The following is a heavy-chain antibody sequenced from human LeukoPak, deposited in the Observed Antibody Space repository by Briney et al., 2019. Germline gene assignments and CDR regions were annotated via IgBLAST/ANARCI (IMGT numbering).Heavy chain of an antibody. J-gene: IGHJ6*03. CDR3: ARGSWQWGSTTEQTLRHYYYYYMDV. V-gene: IGHV1-2*06. CDR2: INPNSGGT. Sequence: GASVKVSCKASGYTFTGYYMHWVRQAPGQGLEWMGRINPNSGGTNYAQKFQGRVTMTRDTSISTAYMKLSRLRSDDTAVYYCARGSWQWGSTTEQTLRHYYYYYMDVWGKGTTVTVSS. D-gene: IGHD6-19*01. CDR1: GYTFTGYY.